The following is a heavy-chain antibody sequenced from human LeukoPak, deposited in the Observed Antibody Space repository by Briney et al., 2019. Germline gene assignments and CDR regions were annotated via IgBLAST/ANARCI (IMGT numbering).Heavy chain of an antibody. CDR2: IWYDGSNK. D-gene: IGHD3-10*01. CDR1: GFTFSDHY. V-gene: IGHV3-33*08. J-gene: IGHJ3*02. Sequence: GGSLRLSCAASGFTFSDHYMHWVRQAPGKGLEWVAVIWYDGSNKYYVDSVKGRFTISRDNSKNTLYLQMNSLRAEDTAVYYCARGAYGSGTYHDFDIWGQGTMVTVSS. CDR3: ARGAYGSGTYHDFDI.